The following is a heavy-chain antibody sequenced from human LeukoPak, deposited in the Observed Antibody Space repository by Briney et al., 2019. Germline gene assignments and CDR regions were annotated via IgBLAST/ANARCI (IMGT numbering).Heavy chain of an antibody. CDR2: IKQDGSER. V-gene: IGHV3-7*01. Sequence: GGSLRLSCAASGFSFSNSWMSWVRQATGKGLEWVANIKQDGSERYYVDSVKGRFTISRDNTKNSLYLQMDSLRAEDTAVYYCVRISTAVAGADYWGQGTLVTVSS. D-gene: IGHD6-19*01. CDR3: VRISTAVAGADY. J-gene: IGHJ4*02. CDR1: GFSFSNSW.